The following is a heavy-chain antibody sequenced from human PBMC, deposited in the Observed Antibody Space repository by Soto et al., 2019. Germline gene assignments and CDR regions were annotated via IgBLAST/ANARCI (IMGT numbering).Heavy chain of an antibody. CDR2: IYYSGST. J-gene: IGHJ6*02. CDR3: AKEGPVVTFYYYYYGMDV. CDR1: GGSISSGDYY. Sequence: SETLSLTCTVSGGSISSGDYYWSWIRQPPGKGLEWIGYIYYSGSTYYNPSLKSRVTISVDTSKNQFSLKLSSVTAADTAVYYCAKEGPVVTFYYYYYGMDVWGQGTTVTVSS. V-gene: IGHV4-30-4*01. D-gene: IGHD2-21*02.